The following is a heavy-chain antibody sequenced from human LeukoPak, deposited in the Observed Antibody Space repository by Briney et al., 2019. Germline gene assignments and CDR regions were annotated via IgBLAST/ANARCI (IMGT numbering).Heavy chain of an antibody. Sequence: EASVKVSCKASGGTFSSYAISWVRQAPGQGLEWMGGIIPNLGTANYAQKFQGRVTITADESTSTAYMELSSLRSEDTAVYYCARGSGGYYYDSSGYSGYMDVWGKGTTVTISS. V-gene: IGHV1-69*13. CDR3: ARGSGGYYYDSSGYSGYMDV. D-gene: IGHD3-22*01. CDR2: IIPNLGTA. CDR1: GGTFSSYA. J-gene: IGHJ6*03.